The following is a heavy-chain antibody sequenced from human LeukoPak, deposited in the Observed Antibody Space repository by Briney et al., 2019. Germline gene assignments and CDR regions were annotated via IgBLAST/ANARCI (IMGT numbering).Heavy chain of an antibody. Sequence: GGSLRLSCAASGFTVSSNYMSWFRQAPAKGLEWVSSIYIGGSTYYADSVKGRFTISRDNPNNTLYLQMHSLRAEDTAVYYCAREISRFGIWGQGTLVTVSS. CDR1: GFTVSSNY. J-gene: IGHJ4*02. V-gene: IGHV3-66*01. D-gene: IGHD3-16*01. CDR2: IYIGGST. CDR3: AREISRFGI.